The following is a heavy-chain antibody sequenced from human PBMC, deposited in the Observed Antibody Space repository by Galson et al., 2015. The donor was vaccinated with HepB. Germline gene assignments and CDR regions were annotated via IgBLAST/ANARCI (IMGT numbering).Heavy chain of an antibody. V-gene: IGHV1-18*01. D-gene: IGHD3-10*01. CDR2: ISAYNGNT. J-gene: IGHJ4*02. CDR1: GYTFTSYG. CDR3: ARDYGSGSYYYIDY. Sequence: SGKVACKASGYTFTSYGISWVRQAPGQGLEWMGWISAYNGNTNYAQKLQGRVTMTTDTSTSTAYMELRSLRSDDTAVYYCARDYGSGSYYYIDYWGQGTLVTVSS.